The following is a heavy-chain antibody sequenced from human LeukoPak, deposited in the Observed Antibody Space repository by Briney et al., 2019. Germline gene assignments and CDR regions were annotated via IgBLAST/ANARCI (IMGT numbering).Heavy chain of an antibody. CDR2: IKQDGSKK. Sequence: GGSLRLSCVASRFTFSSYWMSWVRQAPGKGLERVANIKQDGSKKYYVDSVKGRFTISRDNAKNSLYLQMNSLRAEDTAVYYCARDSSGYYYPDAFDIWGQGTMVTVSS. CDR1: RFTFSSYW. V-gene: IGHV3-7*04. CDR3: ARDSSGYYYPDAFDI. D-gene: IGHD3-22*01. J-gene: IGHJ3*02.